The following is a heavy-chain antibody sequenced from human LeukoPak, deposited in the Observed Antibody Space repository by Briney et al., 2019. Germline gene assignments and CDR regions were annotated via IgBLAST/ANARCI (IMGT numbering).Heavy chain of an antibody. CDR1: GYTFTSYY. CDR3: ARDLAPGYDFWSGPLYNWFDP. J-gene: IGHJ5*02. Sequence: ASVKVSCKASGYTFTSYYMHWVRQAPGQGLEWMGIINPSGGSTSYAEKFQGRVTMTRDTSTSTVYMELSSLRSEDTAVYYCARDLAPGYDFWSGPLYNWFDPWGQGTLVTVSS. CDR2: INPSGGST. D-gene: IGHD3-3*01. V-gene: IGHV1-46*01.